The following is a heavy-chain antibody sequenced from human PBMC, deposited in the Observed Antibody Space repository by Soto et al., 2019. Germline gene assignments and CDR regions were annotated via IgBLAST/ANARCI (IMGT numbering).Heavy chain of an antibody. D-gene: IGHD4-17*01. J-gene: IGHJ6*03. CDR1: GHSFSDYS. CDR2: IYDSGSV. Sequence: PSETLSLTCDVSGHSFSDYSWSWVRQSPGKGLEWLGYIYDSGSVNTSPSLQSRAAIAMVTSTNQKSLNLWSVHAADTAVYYCALDHGDKRRDVVKYYMDVWGQGTPVTVSS. CDR3: ALDHGDKRRDVVKYYMDV. V-gene: IGHV4-34*11.